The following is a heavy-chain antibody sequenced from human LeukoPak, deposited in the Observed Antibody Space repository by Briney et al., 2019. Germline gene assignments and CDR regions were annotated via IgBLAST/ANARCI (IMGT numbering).Heavy chain of an antibody. CDR1: GGSFSGYY. CDR3: ARTDSSGPVD. V-gene: IGHV4-34*01. J-gene: IGHJ4*02. Sequence: PSETLSLTCAVYGGSFSGYYWSWIRQPPGKGLEWIGYIYHSGSTYYNPSLKSRVTISVDRSKNQFSLKLSSVTAADTAVYYCARTDSSGPVDWGQGTLVTVSS. CDR2: IYHSGST. D-gene: IGHD3-22*01.